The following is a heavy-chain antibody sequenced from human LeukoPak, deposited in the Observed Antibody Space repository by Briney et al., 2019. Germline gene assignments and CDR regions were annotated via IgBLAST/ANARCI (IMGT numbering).Heavy chain of an antibody. CDR3: ARSLLLWFGELPQYYYGMDV. V-gene: IGHV5-51*01. J-gene: IGHJ6*02. Sequence: GESLKTSCKGSGYSFTSYWIGWVRQMPGKGLEWMGIIYPGDSDTRYSPSFQGQVTISADKSISTAYLQWSSLKASDTAMYYCARSLLLWFGELPQYYYGMDVWGQGTTVTVSS. D-gene: IGHD3-10*01. CDR1: GYSFTSYW. CDR2: IYPGDSDT.